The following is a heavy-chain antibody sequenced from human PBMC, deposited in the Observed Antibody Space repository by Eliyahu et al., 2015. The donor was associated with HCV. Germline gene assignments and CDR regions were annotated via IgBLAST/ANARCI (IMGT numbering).Heavy chain of an antibody. D-gene: IGHD6-19*01. CDR1: GFSLSNVRMG. V-gene: IGHV2-26*02. J-gene: IGHJ4*02. CDR2: VFSEDEE. CDR3: VRAYSRGWYYFDI. Sequence: QVTLKESGPVLVKPTETLTLTCSVSGFSLSNVRMGVSWIRQTPGKPLEWLAHVFSEDEESFDTSLKNRLSIFRDASRSQVVLTMTNMDPVDTGTYYCVRAYSRGWYYFDIWGQGTLVTVSS.